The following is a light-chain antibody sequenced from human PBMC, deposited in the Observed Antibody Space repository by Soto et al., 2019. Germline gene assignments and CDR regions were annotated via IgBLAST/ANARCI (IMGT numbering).Light chain of an antibody. Sequence: EIVLTQSPTTLSLSPGETATLSCRASQAVSSSYLAWYQQKPGQAPRVVIYDASTRAAGIPDRFSGSGYATDFTRTISSLEPEDVAVYYCPQYEVGFIFGQGTKLEIK. CDR1: QAVSSSY. J-gene: IGKJ2*01. CDR2: DAS. V-gene: IGKV3-20*01. CDR3: PQYEVGFI.